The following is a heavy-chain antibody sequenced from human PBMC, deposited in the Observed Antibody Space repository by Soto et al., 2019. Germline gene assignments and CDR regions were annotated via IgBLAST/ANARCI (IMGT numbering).Heavy chain of an antibody. CDR2: INHSGST. D-gene: IGHD6-13*01. V-gene: IGHV4-34*01. CDR3: ARVVWIAAAGYFDY. CDR1: GGSFSGYY. J-gene: IGHJ4*02. Sequence: QVQLQQWGAGLLKPSETLSLTCAVYGGSFSGYYWSWIRQPPGKGLEWIGEINHSGSTNYNPSLKSRVTRAVATSKNQFSRKLSSVTAADTAVYYCARVVWIAAAGYFDYWGQGTLVTVSS.